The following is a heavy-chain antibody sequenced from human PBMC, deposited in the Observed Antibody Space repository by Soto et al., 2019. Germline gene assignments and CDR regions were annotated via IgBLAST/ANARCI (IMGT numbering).Heavy chain of an antibody. V-gene: IGHV3-33*01. Sequence: GGSLRLSCAASGFTFSSYGMHWVRQAPGKGLEWVAVIWYDGSNKYYADSVKGRFTISRDNSKNTLYLQMNSLRAEDTAVYYCARAPFYSNYGFDYWGQGTLVTVSS. CDR2: IWYDGSNK. D-gene: IGHD4-4*01. CDR3: ARAPFYSNYGFDY. CDR1: GFTFSSYG. J-gene: IGHJ4*02.